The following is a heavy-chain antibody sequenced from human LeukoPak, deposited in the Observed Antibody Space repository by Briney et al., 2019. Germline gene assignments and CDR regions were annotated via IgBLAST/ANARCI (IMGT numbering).Heavy chain of an antibody. Sequence: SQTLSLTCTVSGNSISSGDNYWGWIRQPAGKGLEWIGRIYTSGSTNYNPSLKSRVTISGDTSKNQFSLRLSSVTAADTAVYYCARASYSYDINGWVPFDYWGQGTLVTVSS. J-gene: IGHJ4*02. CDR3: ARASYSYDINGWVPFDY. D-gene: IGHD3-22*01. CDR1: GNSISSGDNY. CDR2: IYTSGST. V-gene: IGHV4-61*02.